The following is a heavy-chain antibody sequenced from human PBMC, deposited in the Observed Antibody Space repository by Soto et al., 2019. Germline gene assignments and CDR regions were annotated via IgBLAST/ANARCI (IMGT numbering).Heavy chain of an antibody. J-gene: IGHJ4*02. V-gene: IGHV3-21*01. Sequence: WGSLRVSCASSVFTFSSYSMNWVCQAPGKGLEWVSSISSSSSYIYYADSVKGRFTISIDNAKNSLYLQMNSLRAEDTSVYYCARAQPPGAPYWGQGTMVTVSS. CDR3: ARAQPPGAPY. CDR2: ISSSSSYI. CDR1: VFTFSSYS. D-gene: IGHD7-27*01.